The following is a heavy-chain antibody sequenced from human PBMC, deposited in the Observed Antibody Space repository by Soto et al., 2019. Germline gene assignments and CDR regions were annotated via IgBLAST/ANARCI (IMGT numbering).Heavy chain of an antibody. D-gene: IGHD5-18*01. V-gene: IGHV1-18*04. CDR1: GYTFTSYG. CDR2: ISAYNGNT. J-gene: IGHJ6*02. CDR3: ARQMSVDTAMVGWYYYYGMDV. Sequence: QVQLVQSGAEVKKPGASVKVSCKASGYTFTSYGISWVRQAPGQGLEWMGWISAYNGNTNYAQKLQGRVTMTTDTSASSDHLELRSQRSDDTDVYYCARQMSVDTAMVGWYYYYGMDVWGRGTTVTVSS.